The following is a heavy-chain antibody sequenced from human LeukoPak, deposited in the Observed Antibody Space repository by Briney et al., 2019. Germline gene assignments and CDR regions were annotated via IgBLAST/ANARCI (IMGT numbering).Heavy chain of an antibody. CDR2: IYYSGST. V-gene: IGHV4-61*01. CDR1: GGSVSSGSYY. CDR3: ARDVSSFDAFDI. D-gene: IGHD2-2*01. J-gene: IGHJ3*02. Sequence: SETLSLTCTDSGGSVSSGSYYWSCIRQPPGKGLEWIGYIYYSGSTNYNPSLKSRVTISVDTSKNQFSLKLSSVTAADTAVYYCARDVSSFDAFDIWGQGTMVTVSS.